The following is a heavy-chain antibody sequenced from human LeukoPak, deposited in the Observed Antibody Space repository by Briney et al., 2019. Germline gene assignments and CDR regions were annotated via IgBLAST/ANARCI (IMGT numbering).Heavy chain of an antibody. CDR3: AKDVGDGGSGSFDY. Sequence: GGSLRLPCAASGFTFDDYAMHWVRQAPGKGLGWISGISWNSGSIGYADSVKGRFTISRDNAKNSLYLQMNSLRAEDTALYYCAKDVGDGGSGSFDYWGQGTLVTVSS. D-gene: IGHD3-10*01. CDR2: ISWNSGSI. J-gene: IGHJ4*02. V-gene: IGHV3-9*01. CDR1: GFTFDDYA.